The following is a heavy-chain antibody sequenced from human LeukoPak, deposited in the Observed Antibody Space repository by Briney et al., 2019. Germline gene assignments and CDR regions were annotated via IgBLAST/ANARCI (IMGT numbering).Heavy chain of an antibody. D-gene: IGHD1-26*01. CDR3: SRGASTGERYFDH. CDR1: GFTFSDYP. Sequence: GGSLRLSCAASGFTFSDYPAHWVRQAPGKGLEWVGVAPSAGTTKYYADSVKGRSTISRDNSENTVFLQMNNLRAEDTALYYCSRGASTGERYFDHWGQGSLVTVSS. J-gene: IGHJ4*02. V-gene: IGHV3-30*04. CDR2: APSAGTTK.